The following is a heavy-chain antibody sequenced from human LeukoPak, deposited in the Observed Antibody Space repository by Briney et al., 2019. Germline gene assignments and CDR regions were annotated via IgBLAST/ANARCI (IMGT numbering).Heavy chain of an antibody. D-gene: IGHD3-22*01. CDR2: ISGSGGST. CDR3: AKGGVKYYYDSSGYYSWDYFDY. Sequence: GGSLRLSCAASGFTFSSYAMSWVRQAPGKGLEWVSAISGSGGSTYYADSVKGRSTISRDNSKNTLYLQMNSLRAEDTAVYYCAKGGVKYYYDSSGYYSWDYFDYWGQGTLVTVSS. CDR1: GFTFSSYA. J-gene: IGHJ4*02. V-gene: IGHV3-23*01.